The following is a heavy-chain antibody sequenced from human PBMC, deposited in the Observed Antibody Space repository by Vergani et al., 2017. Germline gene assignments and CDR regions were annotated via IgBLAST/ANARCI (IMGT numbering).Heavy chain of an antibody. D-gene: IGHD3-10*01. CDR3: AKDQVNYYGSGSYYASFDY. Sequence: VQLVESGGGVVQPGRSLRLSCAASGFTFSSYWMSWVRQAPGKGLEWVANIKQDGSEKYYVDSVKGRFTISRDNSKNTLYLQMNSLRAEDTAVYYCAKDQVNYYGSGSYYASFDYWGQGTLVTVSS. V-gene: IGHV3-7*03. CDR1: GFTFSSYW. CDR2: IKQDGSEK. J-gene: IGHJ4*02.